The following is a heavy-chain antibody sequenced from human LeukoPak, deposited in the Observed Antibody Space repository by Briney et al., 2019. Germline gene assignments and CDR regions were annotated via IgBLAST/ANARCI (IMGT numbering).Heavy chain of an antibody. V-gene: IGHV3-7*01. Sequence: GGSLRLSCAASGFTFSSYWMSWVRQAPGKGLEWVANIKQDGSEKYYVDSVKGRFTISRDNAKNSLYLQMNSLRAEDTAVYYCAREAKQQLDPGAVRWFFDYWGQGTLVTVSS. D-gene: IGHD6-13*01. CDR2: IKQDGSEK. J-gene: IGHJ4*02. CDR3: AREAKQQLDPGAVRWFFDY. CDR1: GFTFSSYW.